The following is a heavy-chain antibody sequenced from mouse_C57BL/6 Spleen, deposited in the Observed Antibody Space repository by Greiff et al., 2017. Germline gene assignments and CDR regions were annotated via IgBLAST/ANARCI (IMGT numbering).Heavy chain of an antibody. CDR2: IYPGDGDT. J-gene: IGHJ3*01. CDR1: GYAFSSYW. D-gene: IGHD3-2*02. Sequence: QVQLQQSGAELVKPGASVKISCKASGYAFSSYWMNWVKQRPGKGLEWIGQIYPGDGDTNYNGKFKGKATLTADKSSSTAYMQLSSLTSEDSAVYFCARRETAQVRFAYWGQGTLVTVSA. V-gene: IGHV1-80*01. CDR3: ARRETAQVRFAY.